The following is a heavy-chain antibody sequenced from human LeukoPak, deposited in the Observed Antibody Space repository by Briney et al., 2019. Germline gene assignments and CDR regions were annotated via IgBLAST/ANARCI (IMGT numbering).Heavy chain of an antibody. J-gene: IGHJ4*02. CDR3: AKNHRGYYFDC. V-gene: IGHV3-23*01. CDR1: GFTFSTYA. CDR2: ISGGGGST. Sequence: GGSLRLSCTAYGFTFSTYAMNWVRQAPGKGLEWVSGISGGGGSTYYADSVRGRFTISRDSSKNTLYLQMNSLRAEDAAVYYCAKNHRGYYFDCWGQGTLVTVSS. D-gene: IGHD1-14*01.